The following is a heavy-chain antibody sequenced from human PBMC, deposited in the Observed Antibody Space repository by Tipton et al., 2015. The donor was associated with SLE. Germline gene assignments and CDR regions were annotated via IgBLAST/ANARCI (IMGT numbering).Heavy chain of an antibody. CDR3: ARGNFLTGYWMDV. CDR1: GGSFSGYY. CDR2: IYYSGST. Sequence: TLSLTCAVYGGSFSGYYWSWIRQPPGKGLEWIGYIYYSGSTNYNPSLKSRVTISVDTSKNQFSLKLSSVTAADTAVYYCARGNFLTGYWMDVWGKGTTVTVSS. V-gene: IGHV4-59*08. D-gene: IGHD3-9*01. J-gene: IGHJ6*04.